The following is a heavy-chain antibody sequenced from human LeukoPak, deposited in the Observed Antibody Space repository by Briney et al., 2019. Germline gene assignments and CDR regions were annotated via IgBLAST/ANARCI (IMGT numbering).Heavy chain of an antibody. CDR1: GGSISSYY. Sequence: SETLSLTSAVSGGSISSYYWSWIRQPAGKRLEWVWRIYTSGSTNYTPSLKSRVTISVDTSKNQFSLKLSSVTAADTAVYYCARARNYYDSSGFYYEGDAFDIWGQGTMVTVSS. D-gene: IGHD3-22*01. CDR3: ARARNYYDSSGFYYEGDAFDI. J-gene: IGHJ3*02. V-gene: IGHV4-4*07. CDR2: IYTSGST.